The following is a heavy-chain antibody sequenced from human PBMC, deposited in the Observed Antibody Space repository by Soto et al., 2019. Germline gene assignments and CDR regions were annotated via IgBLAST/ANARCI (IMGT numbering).Heavy chain of an antibody. CDR2: IYYSGST. Sequence: SETLSLTCTVSGGSVGSGSYYWSWIRQPPGKGLEWIGYIYYSGSTNYNPSLKSRVTISVDTSKNQFSLKLSSVTAADTAVYYCARGPLWFGELFLENWFDPWGQGTLVTVSS. CDR3: ARGPLWFGELFLENWFDP. V-gene: IGHV4-61*01. D-gene: IGHD3-10*01. J-gene: IGHJ5*02. CDR1: GGSVGSGSYY.